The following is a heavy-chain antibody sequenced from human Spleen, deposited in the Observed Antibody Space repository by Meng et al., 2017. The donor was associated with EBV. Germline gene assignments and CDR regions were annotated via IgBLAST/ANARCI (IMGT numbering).Heavy chain of an antibody. J-gene: IGHJ4*02. CDR1: GGTFSSQG. CDR3: ARLCENKRLLAGFDY. V-gene: IGHV1-69*01. CDR2: IIPTFGTT. Sequence: HVHLGQSGAEVKKPGPSVKGSCEASGGTFSSQGISWVRQAPGQGPEWMGGIIPTFGTTNYAQKFQGRLTITADASTNTIYLELSSLRSEDTAVYYCARLCENKRLLAGFDYWGQGTLVTVSS. D-gene: IGHD6-19*01.